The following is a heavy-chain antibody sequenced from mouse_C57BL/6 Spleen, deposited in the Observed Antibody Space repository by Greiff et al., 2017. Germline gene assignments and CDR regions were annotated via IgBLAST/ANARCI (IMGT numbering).Heavy chain of an antibody. Sequence: QVQLQQSGAELVKPGASVKLSCKASGYTFTSYWLHWVKQRPGRGLEWIGRIDPNSGGTKYNEKFKSKATLTVDKPSRTAYMQLRSLTSEDSAVYYCARRYDYDEGTWFAYWGQGTLVTVSA. V-gene: IGHV1-72*01. CDR1: GYTFTSYW. CDR3: ARRYDYDEGTWFAY. CDR2: IDPNSGGT. D-gene: IGHD2-4*01. J-gene: IGHJ3*01.